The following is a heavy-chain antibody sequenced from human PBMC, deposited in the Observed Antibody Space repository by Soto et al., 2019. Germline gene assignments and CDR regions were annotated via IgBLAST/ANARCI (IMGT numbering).Heavy chain of an antibody. D-gene: IGHD3-10*01. CDR1: GFTFSSYS. CDR2: ISGSSSTI. V-gene: IGHV3-48*01. J-gene: IGHJ6*03. CDR3: ARGYYYGSGSYSQDYMDV. Sequence: EVQLVESGGGLVQPGGSLRLSCAAFGFTFSSYSMNWVRQAPGKGLEWVSYISGSSSTIHYVDSVKGRFTISRDNAKNSLYLQMNSLRAEDTAVYYCARGYYYGSGSYSQDYMDVWGKGTTVTVSS.